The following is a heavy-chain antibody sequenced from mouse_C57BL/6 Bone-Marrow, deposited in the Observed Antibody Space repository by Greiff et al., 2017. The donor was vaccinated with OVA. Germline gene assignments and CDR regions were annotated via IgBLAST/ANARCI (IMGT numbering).Heavy chain of an antibody. CDR2: IDPSDSYT. CDR3: ARSATYYSIWYFDV. CDR1: GYTFTSYW. Sequence: QVQLQQPGAELVMPGASVKLSCKASGYTFTSYWMHWVKQRPGQGLEWIGEIDPSDSYTNYNQKFKGKSTLTVDKSSSTAYMQLSSLTSEDSAVYYCARSATYYSIWYFDVWGTGTTLTVSS. J-gene: IGHJ1*03. D-gene: IGHD2-5*01. V-gene: IGHV1-69*01.